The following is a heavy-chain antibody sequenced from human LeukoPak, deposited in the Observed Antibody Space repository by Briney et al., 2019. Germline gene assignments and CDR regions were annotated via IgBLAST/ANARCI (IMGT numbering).Heavy chain of an antibody. CDR2: INHSGST. CDR1: GGSFSGYY. V-gene: IGHV4-34*01. CDR3: ARGLRRITMIVMVIKGTVAFDI. Sequence: SETLSLTCAVHGGSFSGYYWSWIRQPPGKGLEWIGEINHSGSTNYNPSLKSRVTISVDTSKNQFSLKLSSVTAADTAVYYCARGLRRITMIVMVIKGTVAFDIWGQGTMVTVSS. D-gene: IGHD3-22*01. J-gene: IGHJ3*02.